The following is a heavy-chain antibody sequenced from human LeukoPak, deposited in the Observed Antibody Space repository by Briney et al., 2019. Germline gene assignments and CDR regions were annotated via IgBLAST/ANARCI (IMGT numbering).Heavy chain of an antibody. CDR3: ARDWSGWDV. CDR1: GFSFGSDS. CDR2: ISSSSTYI. V-gene: IGHV3-21*01. J-gene: IGHJ6*04. D-gene: IGHD3-3*01. Sequence: PGRSLRLSCAASGFSFGSDSMNWVRQAPGKGLEWVSSISSSSTYIYYADSGKGRFTISRDDAKSSLYLQMNSLRAEDTAVYYCARDWSGWDVWGKGTTVTVSS.